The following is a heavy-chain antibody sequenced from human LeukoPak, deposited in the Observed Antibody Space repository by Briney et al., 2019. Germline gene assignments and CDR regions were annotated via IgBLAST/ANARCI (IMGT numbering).Heavy chain of an antibody. CDR1: GFTFSSYD. V-gene: IGHV3-13*01. J-gene: IGHJ6*03. CDR3: AREVGIAAAGTIYYYMDV. CDR2: IGITGDT. Sequence: PGGSLRLSCAASGFTFSSYDMHWVRQATGKGLEWVSAIGITGDTYYPGSVKGRFTISRENAKNSLYLQMNSLRAGDTAVYYCAREVGIAAAGTIYYYMDVWGKGTTVTVSS. D-gene: IGHD6-13*01.